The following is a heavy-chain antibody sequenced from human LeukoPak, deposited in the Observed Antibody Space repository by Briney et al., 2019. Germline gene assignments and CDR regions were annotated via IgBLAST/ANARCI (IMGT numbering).Heavy chain of an antibody. D-gene: IGHD5-18*01. Sequence: SETLSLTCTVSGGSISSYYWSWIRQPPGKGLEWIAYIYYSGRTNYNPSLKSRVIISVDTSKNQFSLKLSSVTAADTAVYYCATLQGYRLDYWGQGTLVTVSS. V-gene: IGHV4-59*08. CDR2: IYYSGRT. J-gene: IGHJ4*02. CDR1: GGSISSYY. CDR3: ATLQGYRLDY.